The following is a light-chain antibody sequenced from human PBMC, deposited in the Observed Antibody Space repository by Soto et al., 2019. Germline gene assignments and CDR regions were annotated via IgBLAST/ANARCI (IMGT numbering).Light chain of an antibody. Sequence: EILMTQSPATLSVSPGEGATLSCKASRSVRSNLAWYQQKPGQAPRLLISGATSRATGIPDRFSGSGSGTDFTLTISRLEPEDFAVYYCHQYGSSPATFGQGTKVDIK. J-gene: IGKJ1*01. CDR1: RSVRSN. CDR3: HQYGSSPAT. V-gene: IGKV3-20*01. CDR2: GAT.